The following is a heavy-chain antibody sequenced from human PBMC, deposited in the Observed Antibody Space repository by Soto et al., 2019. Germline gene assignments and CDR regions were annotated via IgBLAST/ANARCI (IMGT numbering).Heavy chain of an antibody. CDR2: IIPIFGTA. J-gene: IGHJ4*02. Sequence: SVKVSSKASGGTFSSYAISWVRQAPGQGLEWMGGIIPIFGTANYAQKFQGRVTITADKSTSTAYMELSSLRSEDTAVYYCARDYSSGWYYFDYWGQGTPVTVSS. CDR1: GGTFSSYA. CDR3: ARDYSSGWYYFDY. D-gene: IGHD6-19*01. V-gene: IGHV1-69*06.